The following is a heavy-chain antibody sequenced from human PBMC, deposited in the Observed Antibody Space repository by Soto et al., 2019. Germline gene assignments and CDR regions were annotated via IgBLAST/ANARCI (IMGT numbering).Heavy chain of an antibody. J-gene: IGHJ5*02. D-gene: IGHD3-22*01. Sequence: SETLSLTCTVSGGSISSSSYYWGWIRQPPGKGLEWIGSIYYRGSTYYNPSLKSRVTISVDTSKNRFSLKLSSVTAADTAVYYCARREKLVVIEGNWFDPWGQGTLVTVSS. V-gene: IGHV4-39*01. CDR2: IYYRGST. CDR3: ARREKLVVIEGNWFDP. CDR1: GGSISSSSYY.